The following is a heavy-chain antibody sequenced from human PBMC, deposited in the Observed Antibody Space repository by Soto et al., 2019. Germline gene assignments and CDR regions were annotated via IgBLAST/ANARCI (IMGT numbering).Heavy chain of an antibody. CDR3: ARDPEFGVDAFDI. V-gene: IGHV4-4*07. CDR1: GGSISSYY. D-gene: IGHD3-10*01. CDR2: IYTSGST. J-gene: IGHJ3*02. Sequence: QVQLQESGPGLVKPSETLSLTCTVSGGSISSYYWSWIRQPAGKGLEWIGRIYTSGSTNYNPSLKSRVTMSVDTSKNQFSLQLSSVTAEDTAVYYCARDPEFGVDAFDIWGQGTMVTVSS.